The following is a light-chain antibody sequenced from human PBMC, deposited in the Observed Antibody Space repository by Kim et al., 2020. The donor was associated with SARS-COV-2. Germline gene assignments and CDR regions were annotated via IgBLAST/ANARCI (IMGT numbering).Light chain of an antibody. Sequence: SASVGDRVTITCRASQSISSWLAWYPQKPAKAPKLLIYDASVLESGVPSRFSGSGSGTEFTLTISSLQPDDFATYYCQQYNSYSYTFGQGTKLEI. CDR3: QQYNSYSYT. CDR1: QSISSW. CDR2: DAS. V-gene: IGKV1-5*01. J-gene: IGKJ2*01.